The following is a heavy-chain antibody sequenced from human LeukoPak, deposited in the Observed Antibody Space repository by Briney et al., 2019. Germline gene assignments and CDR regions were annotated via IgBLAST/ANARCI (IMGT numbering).Heavy chain of an antibody. CDR3: ARQSLYCSSTSCYYGY. Sequence: GESLKISCKGSGYSFTSYWIGWVRQMPGKGLEWMGIIYPGDSDTRYSPSFQGQVTISADKSISTAYLQWSSLKASDTAMYYCARQSLYCSSTSCYYGYWGQGTLVTVSS. J-gene: IGHJ4*02. CDR1: GYSFTSYW. CDR2: IYPGDSDT. V-gene: IGHV5-51*01. D-gene: IGHD2-2*01.